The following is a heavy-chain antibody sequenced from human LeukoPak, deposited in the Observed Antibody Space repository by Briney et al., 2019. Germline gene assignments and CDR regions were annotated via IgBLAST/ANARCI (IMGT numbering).Heavy chain of an antibody. J-gene: IGHJ4*02. CDR3: ARAGPRRDGYNVDY. CDR1: GGSISYYY. V-gene: IGHV4-59*01. CDR2: IYYSGNT. Sequence: SEPLSLTCTVSGGSISYYYWGWIRQPPGKGLEWIGYIYYSGNTDYNPSLKSRVTMSVDTSRNQFSLRLTSVTAADTAVYYCARAGPRRDGYNVDYWGQGTLVTVSS. D-gene: IGHD5-24*01.